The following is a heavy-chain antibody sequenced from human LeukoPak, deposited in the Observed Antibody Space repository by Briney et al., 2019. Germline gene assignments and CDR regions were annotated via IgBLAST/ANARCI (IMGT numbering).Heavy chain of an antibody. V-gene: IGHV3-21*01. Sequence: GGSLRLSCAASGFTFSSYSMNWVRQAPGKGLEWVSSISSSSSYIYYADSVKGRFTISRDNAKNSLYLQMNTLRAEDTAVYYCTCYDFWSGYYPMEHYWGQGTLVTVSS. CDR3: TCYDFWSGYYPMEHY. D-gene: IGHD3-3*01. CDR2: ISSSSSYI. J-gene: IGHJ4*02. CDR1: GFTFSSYS.